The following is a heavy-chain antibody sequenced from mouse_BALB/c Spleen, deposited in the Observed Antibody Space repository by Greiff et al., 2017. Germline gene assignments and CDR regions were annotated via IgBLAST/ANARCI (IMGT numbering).Heavy chain of an antibody. J-gene: IGHJ4*01. V-gene: IGHV5-12-2*01. D-gene: IGHD2-2*01. CDR2: ISNGGGST. CDR3: ARGGYDDYYAMDY. CDR1: GFTFSSYT. Sequence: EVQVVESGGGLVQPGGSLKLSCAASGFTFSSYTMSWVRQTPEKRLEWVAYISNGGGSTYYPDTVKGRFTISRDNAKNTLYLQMSSLKSEDTAMYYCARGGYDDYYAMDYWGQGTSVTVSS.